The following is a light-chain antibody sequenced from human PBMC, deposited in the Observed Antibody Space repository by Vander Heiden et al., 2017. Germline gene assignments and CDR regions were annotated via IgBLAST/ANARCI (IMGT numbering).Light chain of an antibody. J-gene: IGLJ3*02. Sequence: QSALTQPASVSGSPGQSITVSCTGTSSDIGAYNYVSWYQQHPGQTPKLMIYDVSSRPSGVSNRLSGAKSGNTASLTISGLQAEDEADYYCFSYTTSSTWVFGGGTKLTVL. V-gene: IGLV2-14*03. CDR3: FSYTTSSTWV. CDR1: SSDIGAYNY. CDR2: DVS.